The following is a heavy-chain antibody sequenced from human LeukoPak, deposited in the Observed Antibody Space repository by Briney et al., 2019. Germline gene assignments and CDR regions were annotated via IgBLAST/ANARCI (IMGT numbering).Heavy chain of an antibody. Sequence: SETLSPTCAVYGGSFSGYYWSWIRQPPGKGLEWIGEINHSGSTNYNPSLKSRVTISVDTSKNQFSLKLSSVTAADTAVYYCARQLVEDSSGYYYFDYWGQGTLVTVSS. V-gene: IGHV4-34*01. J-gene: IGHJ4*02. CDR3: ARQLVEDSSGYYYFDY. CDR1: GGSFSGYY. D-gene: IGHD3-22*01. CDR2: INHSGST.